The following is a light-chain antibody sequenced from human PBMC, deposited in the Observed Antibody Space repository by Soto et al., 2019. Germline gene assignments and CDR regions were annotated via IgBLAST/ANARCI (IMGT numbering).Light chain of an antibody. J-gene: IGLJ2*01. CDR2: DVD. CDR1: SGDVGAYNS. CDR3: CSYAGRLHVV. V-gene: IGLV2-11*01. Sequence: QSALTQPRSVSGSPGQSVTISCTGTSGDVGAYNSVSWSQQYPGKAPKLIIYDVDKRPSGVPDRFSGSKSGNTASLTISGLQAEDEADYYCCSYAGRLHVVFGGGTKVTVL.